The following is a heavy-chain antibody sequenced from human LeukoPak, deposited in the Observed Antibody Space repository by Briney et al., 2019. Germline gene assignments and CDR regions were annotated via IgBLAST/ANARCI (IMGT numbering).Heavy chain of an antibody. J-gene: IGHJ4*02. CDR3: AKVQYCTSCLAEFDY. CDR2: IRYDGGNK. V-gene: IGHV3-30*02. CDR1: GFTFSSYS. Sequence: GGSLRLSCAASGFTFSSYSMNWVRQAPGKGLEWVAFIRYDGGNKYYADSVKGRFTISRDNSKNTLYLQMNSLRAEDTAVYYCAKVQYCTSCLAEFDYWGQGTLVTISS. D-gene: IGHD2/OR15-2a*01.